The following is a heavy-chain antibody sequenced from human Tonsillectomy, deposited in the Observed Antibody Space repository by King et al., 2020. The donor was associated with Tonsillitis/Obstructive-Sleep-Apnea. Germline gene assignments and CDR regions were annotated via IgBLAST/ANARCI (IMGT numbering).Heavy chain of an antibody. J-gene: IGHJ3*02. CDR2: IWYDGSNK. V-gene: IGHV3-33*01. CDR1: GFTFSSYG. Sequence: VQLVESGGGVVQPGRSLRLSCAASGFTFSSYGMHWVRQAPGKGLEWVAVIWYDGSNKYYADSVKGRFTISRDNSTKTLYLQMNSLRAEVTTVYYCARAYYYDSSGYGIYAFDIWGQGTMVTVSS. CDR3: ARAYYYDSSGYGIYAFDI. D-gene: IGHD3-22*01.